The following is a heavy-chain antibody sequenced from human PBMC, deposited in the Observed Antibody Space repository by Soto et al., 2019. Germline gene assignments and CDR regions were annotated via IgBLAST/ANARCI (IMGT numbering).Heavy chain of an antibody. V-gene: IGHV3-23*01. J-gene: IGHJ4*02. CDR2: VSGGGAST. D-gene: IGHD3-3*01. Sequence: GGSLRLSCAATGFSFAGYALTWVRQAPGKGLEWLSAVSGGGASTYYADSVRGRFSISRDVSGNMIYLQLNRLTAGDTATYYCAKTQTFNGYYGGFDAWGQGTRVTVSS. CDR1: GFSFAGYA. CDR3: AKTQTFNGYYGGFDA.